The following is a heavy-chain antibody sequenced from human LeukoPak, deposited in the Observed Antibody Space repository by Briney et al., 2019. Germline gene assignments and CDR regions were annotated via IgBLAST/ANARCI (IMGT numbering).Heavy chain of an antibody. CDR3: ARSDDYVWGSYPMYYFDY. V-gene: IGHV3-48*01. D-gene: IGHD3-16*02. CDR1: GFTFSSYS. CDR2: ISSSSSTI. Sequence: KAGGSLRLSCAAPGFTFSSYSMNWVRQAPGKGLEWVSYISSSSSTIYYADSVKGRFTISRDNAKNSLYLQMNSLRAEDTAVYYCARSDDYVWGSYPMYYFDYWGQGTLVTVSS. J-gene: IGHJ4*02.